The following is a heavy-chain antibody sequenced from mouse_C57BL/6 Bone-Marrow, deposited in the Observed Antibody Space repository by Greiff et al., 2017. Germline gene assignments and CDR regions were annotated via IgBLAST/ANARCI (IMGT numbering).Heavy chain of an antibody. Sequence: QVQLQQSGADLAKPGASVKLSCTASGYTFTSYGMHWVKQRPGQGLEWIGYINPSSGYTKYNQKFKDKATLTADKSSSTAYMQLRSLTYEDSEVYYCARTGSKADAMDYWGQGTSVTVSS. CDR2: INPSSGYT. D-gene: IGHD3-2*02. CDR1: GYTFTSYG. V-gene: IGHV1-7*01. CDR3: ARTGSKADAMDY. J-gene: IGHJ4*01.